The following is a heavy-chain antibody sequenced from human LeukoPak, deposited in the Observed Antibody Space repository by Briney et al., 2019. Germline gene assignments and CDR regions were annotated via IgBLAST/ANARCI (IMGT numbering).Heavy chain of an antibody. J-gene: IGHJ5*02. CDR3: AREAYCGGDCYSGGWFDP. CDR1: GGSFSGYY. D-gene: IGHD2-21*02. CDR2: INHSGST. V-gene: IGHV4-34*01. Sequence: SETLSLTCAVYGGSFSGYYWSWIRQPPGKGLEWIGEINHSGSTNYNPSLKSRVTISVDTSKNQFSLKLSSVTAADTAVYYCAREAYCGGDCYSGGWFDPWGQGTLVTASS.